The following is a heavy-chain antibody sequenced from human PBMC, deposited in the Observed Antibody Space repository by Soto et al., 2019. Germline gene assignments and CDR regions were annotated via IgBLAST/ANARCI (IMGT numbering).Heavy chain of an antibody. J-gene: IGHJ4*02. Sequence: QVQLQESGPGLVKPSETLSLTCTVSGGSVSSGSYYWSWIRQPPGKGLEWIGCIYYSGSTNYNPSQKSRVAMSVGTSKYQLSLTLRSVGGADTGVYYCARVAPRLYYGSGSYGPVDYWGQGTLVTVSS. CDR1: GGSVSSGSYY. D-gene: IGHD3-10*01. CDR3: ARVAPRLYYGSGSYGPVDY. V-gene: IGHV4-61*01. CDR2: IYYSGST.